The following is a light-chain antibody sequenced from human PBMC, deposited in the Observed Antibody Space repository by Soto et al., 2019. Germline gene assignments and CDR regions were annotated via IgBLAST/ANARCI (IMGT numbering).Light chain of an antibody. Sequence: EIVLTQSPATLSLSPGERATLSCRASQSVGTYFAWYQQKPGQAPRLLIYDSSNRAPGIPARFSGSGSGTAFTLTISSLAPEDFAVYYCHQRSDWPSTFGGGTKVEIK. CDR2: DSS. V-gene: IGKV3-11*01. CDR1: QSVGTY. J-gene: IGKJ4*01. CDR3: HQRSDWPST.